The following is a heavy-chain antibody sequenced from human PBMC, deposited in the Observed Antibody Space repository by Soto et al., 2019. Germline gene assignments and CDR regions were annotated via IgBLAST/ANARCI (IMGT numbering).Heavy chain of an antibody. Sequence: PGGSLRLSCAASGFTFSNYGMHWVRQAPGKGLEWVAVIWYDGSNKYYADSVKGRFTISRDNSKSTLYLQMNSLKTEDTAVYYCTTDPVTMIVVVPSSGWGQGTLVTVSS. CDR2: IWYDGSNK. CDR1: GFTFSNYG. D-gene: IGHD3-22*01. V-gene: IGHV3-33*01. CDR3: TTDPVTMIVVVPSSG. J-gene: IGHJ4*02.